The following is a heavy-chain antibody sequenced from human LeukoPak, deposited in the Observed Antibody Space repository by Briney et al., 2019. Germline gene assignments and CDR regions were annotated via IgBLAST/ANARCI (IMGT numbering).Heavy chain of an antibody. J-gene: IGHJ4*02. CDR2: IYYSGNT. D-gene: IGHD3/OR15-3a*01. CDR3: ARQTGSGLFILP. Sequence: SETLSLTCTVSGVSISSSNSYWGWIRQPPGKGLEWIGSIYYSGNTYYNASLKSQVSISIDTSQNQFSLRLTSVTAADTAVYYCARQTGSGLFILPGGQGTLVTVSS. V-gene: IGHV4-39*01. CDR1: GVSISSSNSY.